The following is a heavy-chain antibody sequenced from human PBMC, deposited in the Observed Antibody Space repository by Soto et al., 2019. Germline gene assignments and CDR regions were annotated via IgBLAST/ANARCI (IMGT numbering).Heavy chain of an antibody. V-gene: IGHV2-5*01. Sequence: QITLKESGPTQVKPTQTLTLTCTASGLSFGTSGVGVGWIRQPPGEALEWLALIYWNDDKRYSPSVKSSLTITKDTSKNQVVLTMTNVDPVDTATYYCASMTTVATAAFDIWGQGTMVTVSS. J-gene: IGHJ3*02. CDR1: GLSFGTSGVG. D-gene: IGHD4-17*01. CDR2: IYWNDDK. CDR3: ASMTTVATAAFDI.